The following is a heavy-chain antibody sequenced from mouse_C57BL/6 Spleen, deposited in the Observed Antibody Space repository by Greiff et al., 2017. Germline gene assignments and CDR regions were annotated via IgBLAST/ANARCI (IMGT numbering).Heavy chain of an antibody. Sequence: VQLQQSGAELVRPGASVKLSCTASGFHIKDDYMHWVKQRPERGLAWIGWIDPENGATEYASKFPGKATITADTSSNTAYLQLSSLTSEDTAVYDCTQRLKDGYSPFAYWGQGTLVTVSA. D-gene: IGHD2-3*01. CDR3: TQRLKDGYSPFAY. J-gene: IGHJ3*01. V-gene: IGHV14-4*01. CDR2: IDPENGAT. CDR1: GFHIKDDY.